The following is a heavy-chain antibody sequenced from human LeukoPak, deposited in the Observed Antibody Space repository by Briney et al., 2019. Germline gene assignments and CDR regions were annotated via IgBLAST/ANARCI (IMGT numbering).Heavy chain of an antibody. CDR2: FAPEDGET. CDR3: ATDHCSGGSCYSWFDP. CDR1: GSTLTELS. J-gene: IGHJ5*02. Sequence: GASVTVSCKVSGSTLTELSMHWVRQSPGKGIEWMGGFAPEDGETIYAQNFQGRVTVTEDTSTDTAYMELSSLRSEDTAVYYCATDHCSGGSCYSWFDPWGQGTLVTVSS. V-gene: IGHV1-24*01. D-gene: IGHD2-15*01.